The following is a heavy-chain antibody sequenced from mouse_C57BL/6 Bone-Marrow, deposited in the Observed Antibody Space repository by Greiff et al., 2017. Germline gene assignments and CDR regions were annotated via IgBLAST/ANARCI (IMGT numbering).Heavy chain of an antibody. CDR2: INPNNGGT. Sequence: VQLQQSGPELVKPGASVKIPCKASGYTFTDYNMDWVKQSHGKSLEWIGDINPNNGGTIYNQKFKGKATLTVDKSSSTAYMELRSLTSEDTAVYYCARKDDYDSYYAMDYWGQGTSVTVSS. CDR3: ARKDDYDSYYAMDY. CDR1: GYTFTDYN. D-gene: IGHD2-4*01. J-gene: IGHJ4*01. V-gene: IGHV1-18*01.